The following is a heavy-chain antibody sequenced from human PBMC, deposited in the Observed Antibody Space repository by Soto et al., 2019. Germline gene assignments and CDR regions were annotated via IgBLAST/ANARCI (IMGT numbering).Heavy chain of an antibody. Sequence: QVQLQESGPGLVKPSGPLSLTCAVSGDSISSINWWSWVRQPPGKGLEWIGAMHHDGSAKYNPSLRSRVTVSVAKSKNQFSLKLNSVTAADTAVYYCAAASSWRLDYWGQGALVTVSS. J-gene: IGHJ4*02. V-gene: IGHV4-4*02. CDR2: MHHDGSA. D-gene: IGHD6-13*01. CDR3: AAASSWRLDY. CDR1: GDSISSINW.